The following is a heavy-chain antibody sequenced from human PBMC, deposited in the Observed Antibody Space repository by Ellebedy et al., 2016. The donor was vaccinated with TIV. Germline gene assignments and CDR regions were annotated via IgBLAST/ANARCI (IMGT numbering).Heavy chain of an antibody. CDR2: IIPILGIA. J-gene: IGHJ4*02. CDR3: ASSGLAGTSDY. CDR1: GYTFTSYG. D-gene: IGHD1-7*01. V-gene: IGHV1-69*04. Sequence: ASVKVSCKASGYTFTSYGISWVRQAPGQGLEWMGRIIPILGIANYEAKFQGRVTITADKSTSTAYMELSSLRSEDTAVYYCASSGLAGTSDYWGQGTLVTVSS.